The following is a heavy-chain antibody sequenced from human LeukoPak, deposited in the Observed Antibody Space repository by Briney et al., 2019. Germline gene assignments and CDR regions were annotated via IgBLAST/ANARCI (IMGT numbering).Heavy chain of an antibody. CDR3: AKESGRDCSSTSCYIDY. CDR2: ISGSGGST. CDR1: GFTFSSYA. J-gene: IGHJ4*02. Sequence: GGSLRLSCAASGFTFSSYAMSWVRQAPGKGLEWVSAISGSGGSTYYADSVKGRFTISRDNSKNTLYLQMNSLRAEDTAVYDCAKESGRDCSSTSCYIDYWGQGTLVTVSS. D-gene: IGHD2-2*01. V-gene: IGHV3-23*01.